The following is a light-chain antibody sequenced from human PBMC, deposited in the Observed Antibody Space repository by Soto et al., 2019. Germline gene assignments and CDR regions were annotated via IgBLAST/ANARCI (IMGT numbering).Light chain of an antibody. CDR2: DAS. J-gene: IGKJ4*01. Sequence: EIVLTRSPATLSLSPVERATLSCRASQSVSSFLAWYQQKPGQAPRLLIYDASNKATGIPARFSGSGSGTDFTLTINSLEPEDFAVYYCQQRSNWPLTFGGGTKVDIK. CDR3: QQRSNWPLT. CDR1: QSVSSF. V-gene: IGKV3-11*01.